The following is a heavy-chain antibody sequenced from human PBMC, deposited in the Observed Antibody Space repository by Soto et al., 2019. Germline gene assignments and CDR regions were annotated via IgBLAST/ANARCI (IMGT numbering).Heavy chain of an antibody. CDR3: AGVMVYGIPPYYYGVDG. CDR2: ISYDGSNK. D-gene: IGHD2-8*01. Sequence: GGSLRLSCAASGFTFSSYAMHWVRQAPGKGLEWVAVISYDGSNKYYADSVKGRFSTSRDNSKSRLYLEMNRVRAEDTAVYYCAGVMVYGIPPYYYGVDGWGQGTTVTVAS. V-gene: IGHV3-30-3*01. J-gene: IGHJ6*01. CDR1: GFTFSSYA.